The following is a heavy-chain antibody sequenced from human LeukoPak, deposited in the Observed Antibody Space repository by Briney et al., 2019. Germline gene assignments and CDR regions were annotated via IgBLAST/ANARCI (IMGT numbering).Heavy chain of an antibody. V-gene: IGHV4-38-2*02. CDR1: HYSINDGYY. J-gene: IGHJ3*02. D-gene: IGHD6-6*01. CDR2: TYKDGTT. Sequence: SETLSLTWTVAHYSINDGYYGGWIRQPPGRGLEWIGNTYKDGTTHYNSSFSSRVTISVDTSKNQFSLKLSSVTAADTAVYYCARDRSIAARLAFDIWGQGTMVTVSS. CDR3: ARDRSIAARLAFDI.